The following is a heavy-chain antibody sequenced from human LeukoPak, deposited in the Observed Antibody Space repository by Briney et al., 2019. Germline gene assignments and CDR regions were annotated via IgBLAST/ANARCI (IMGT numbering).Heavy chain of an antibody. CDR1: GGSLSSGGYY. J-gene: IGHJ4*02. V-gene: IGHV4-31*03. CDR3: ARVSVAVGGDYFDY. Sequence: SETLSLTCTVSGGSLSSGGYYWSWIRQHPGKGLEWIGYIYYSGSTYYNPSLKSRVTISVDTSKNQFSLKLSSVTAADTAVYYCARVSVAVGGDYFDYWGQGTLVTVSS. D-gene: IGHD3-16*01. CDR2: IYYSGST.